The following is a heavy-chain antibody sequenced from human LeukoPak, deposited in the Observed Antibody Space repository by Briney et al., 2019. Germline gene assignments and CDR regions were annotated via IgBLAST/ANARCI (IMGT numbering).Heavy chain of an antibody. Sequence: GGSLRLSCVASAFNFSDFSMNWVRQAPGKGLEWVSSISSGGTYKYYADSLEGRITISRDNGKNSLFLQVNSLRAEDTAVYYCARDYSSGWYHFDYWGQGILVTVSS. CDR3: ARDYSSGWYHFDY. CDR2: ISSGGTYK. V-gene: IGHV3-21*01. J-gene: IGHJ4*02. D-gene: IGHD6-19*01. CDR1: AFNFSDFS.